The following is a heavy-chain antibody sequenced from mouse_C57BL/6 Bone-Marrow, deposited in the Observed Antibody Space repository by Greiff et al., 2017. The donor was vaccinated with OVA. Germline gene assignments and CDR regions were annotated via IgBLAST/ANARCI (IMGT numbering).Heavy chain of an antibody. CDR1: GFTFSSYA. CDR3: TRYGNPIYYAMDY. V-gene: IGHV5-9-1*02. J-gene: IGHJ4*01. D-gene: IGHD2-1*01. Sequence: EVKLMESGEGLVKPGGSLKLSCAASGFTFSSYAMSWVRQTPEKRLEWVAYISSGGDYIYYADPVKGRFTISRDNARNTLYLQMSSLKSEDTAMYYCTRYGNPIYYAMDYWGQGTSVTVSS. CDR2: ISSGGDYI.